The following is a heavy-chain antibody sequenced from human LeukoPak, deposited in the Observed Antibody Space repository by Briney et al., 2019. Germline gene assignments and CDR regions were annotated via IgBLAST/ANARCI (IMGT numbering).Heavy chain of an antibody. Sequence: SSETLSLTCTVSGGSISSSSYYWGWIRQPPGKGLEWIGSIYYSGSTYYNPSLKSRVTISVDTSKNQFSLKLSSVTAADTAVYYCARAEGLAARHYFDYWGQGTLVTVSS. CDR1: GGSISSSSYY. J-gene: IGHJ4*02. CDR3: ARAEGLAARHYFDY. V-gene: IGHV4-39*01. D-gene: IGHD6-6*01. CDR2: IYYSGST.